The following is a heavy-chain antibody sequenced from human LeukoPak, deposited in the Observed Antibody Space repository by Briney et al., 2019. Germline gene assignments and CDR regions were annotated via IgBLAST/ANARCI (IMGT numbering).Heavy chain of an antibody. CDR1: GYSISSGYY. CDR2: IYHSGRT. CDR3: ARGYTVTTFFDY. D-gene: IGHD4-17*01. Sequence: PSETLSLTCTVSGYSISSGYYGGWIRQPPGEGREWIGNIYHSGRTYYNPSLKTRVTISVDTSKNQFSLKLSSVTAADTAVYYCARGYTVTTFFDYWGQGTLVTVSS. V-gene: IGHV4-38-2*02. J-gene: IGHJ4*02.